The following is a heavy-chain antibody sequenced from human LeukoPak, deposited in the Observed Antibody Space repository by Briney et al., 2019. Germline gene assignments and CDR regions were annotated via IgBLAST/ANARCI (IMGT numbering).Heavy chain of an antibody. V-gene: IGHV3-30*02. D-gene: IGHD3-22*01. CDR3: ARDLTSVGGPNSSGYNWFDP. J-gene: IGHJ5*02. Sequence: GGSLRLSCAASGFTFSSYSMNWVRQAPGKGLEWVAFIRYDGSNKYYADSVKGRFTISRDNSKNTLYLQMNSLRAEDTAVYYCARDLTSVGGPNSSGYNWFDPWGQGTLVTVSS. CDR2: IRYDGSNK. CDR1: GFTFSSYS.